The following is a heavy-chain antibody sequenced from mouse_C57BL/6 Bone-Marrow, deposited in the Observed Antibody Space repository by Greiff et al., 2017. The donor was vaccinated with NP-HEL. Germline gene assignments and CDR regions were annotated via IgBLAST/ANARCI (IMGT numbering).Heavy chain of an antibody. J-gene: IGHJ4*01. D-gene: IGHD1-1*01. CDR3: ARHEVVAPYYYAMDY. V-gene: IGHV5-6*01. CDR1: GFTFSSYG. CDR2: ISSGGSYT. Sequence: EVKLVESGGDLVKPGGSLKLSCAASGFTFSSYGMSWVRQTPDKRLEWVATISSGGSYTYYPDSVKGRFTISRDNAKNTLYLQMSSLKSEDTAMYYCARHEVVAPYYYAMDYWGQGTSVTVSS.